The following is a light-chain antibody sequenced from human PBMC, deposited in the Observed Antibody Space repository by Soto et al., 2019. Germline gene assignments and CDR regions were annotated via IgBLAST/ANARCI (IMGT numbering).Light chain of an antibody. CDR3: QQYNNWPPIT. J-gene: IGKJ5*01. V-gene: IGKV3-15*01. CDR2: GAS. Sequence: EIVLTQSPGTLSFSPGERASVSFSASQSVSSNYLAWFQQKPGQAPRLLIYGASTRATGIPARFSGSGSGTEFTLTISSLQSEDFAVYYCQQYNNWPPITFGQGTRLEIK. CDR1: QSVSSN.